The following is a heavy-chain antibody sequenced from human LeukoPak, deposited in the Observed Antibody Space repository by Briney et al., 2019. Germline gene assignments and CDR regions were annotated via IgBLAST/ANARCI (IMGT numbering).Heavy chain of an antibody. CDR1: GFTFSSYW. CDR2: ISGSGGST. Sequence: GGSLRLSCAASGFTFSSYWMSWVRQAPGKGLEWVSAISGSGGSTYYADSVKGRFTISRDNSKNTLYLQMNSLRAEDTAVYYCAKGHYYDSSGYYYYPYWGQGTLVTVSS. V-gene: IGHV3-23*01. CDR3: AKGHYYDSSGYYYYPY. J-gene: IGHJ4*02. D-gene: IGHD3-22*01.